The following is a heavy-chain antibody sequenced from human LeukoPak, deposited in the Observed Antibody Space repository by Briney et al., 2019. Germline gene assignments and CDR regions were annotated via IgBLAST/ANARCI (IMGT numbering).Heavy chain of an antibody. Sequence: SETLTLTCSVSGGSIRSSYWSWIRQPPGKGLEWIGYISYSGSTNYNPSLKSRVTMSLDTSKNQFSLKLSSVTAADTAVYYCARRFPRSSMDYFDFWGQGTLVTVSS. D-gene: IGHD6-13*01. CDR1: GGSIRSSY. CDR3: ARRFPRSSMDYFDF. CDR2: ISYSGST. V-gene: IGHV4-59*08. J-gene: IGHJ4*02.